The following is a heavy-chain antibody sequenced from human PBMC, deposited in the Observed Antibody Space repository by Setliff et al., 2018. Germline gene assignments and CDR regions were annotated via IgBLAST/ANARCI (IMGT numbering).Heavy chain of an antibody. CDR2: IIPIFGTA. CDR3: AREGSGWYYDY. D-gene: IGHD6-19*01. J-gene: IGHJ4*02. CDR1: GCTFSSYA. Sequence: ASVKVSCKASGCTFSSYAISWVRQAPGQGLEWMGGIIPIFGTANYAQKFQGRVTITADESTSTAYMELSSLRSEDTAVYYCAREGSGWYYDYWGQGTLVTVSS. V-gene: IGHV1-69*13.